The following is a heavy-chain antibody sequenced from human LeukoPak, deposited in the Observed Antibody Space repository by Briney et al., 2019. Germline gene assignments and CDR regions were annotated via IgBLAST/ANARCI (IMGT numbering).Heavy chain of an antibody. D-gene: IGHD5-12*01. CDR3: ARGGGYDGRPDY. CDR1: GYTFTSYD. J-gene: IGHJ4*02. CDR2: MNPNSGKT. Sequence: ASVKVSCKASGYTFTSYDINWVRQTTGQGLEWMGWMNPNSGKTGYAQKFQGRVTMTRNTSISTAYMELSSLRSEDTAVYYCARGGGYDGRPDYWGQGTLVTVSS. V-gene: IGHV1-8*01.